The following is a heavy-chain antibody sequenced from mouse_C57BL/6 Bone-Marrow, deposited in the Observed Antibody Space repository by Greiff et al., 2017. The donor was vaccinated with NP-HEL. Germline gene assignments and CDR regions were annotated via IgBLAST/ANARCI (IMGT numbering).Heavy chain of an antibody. D-gene: IGHD2-3*01. V-gene: IGHV1-63*01. CDR2: IYPGGGYT. J-gene: IGHJ3*01. CDR1: GYTFTNYW. Sequence: QVQLKQSGAELVRPGTSVKMSCKASGYTFTNYWIGWAKQRPGHGLEWIGDIYPGGGYTNYNEKFKGKATLTADKSSSTAYMQFSSLTSEDSAIYYCARRGDYDGYPWFAYWGQGTLVTVSA. CDR3: ARRGDYDGYPWFAY.